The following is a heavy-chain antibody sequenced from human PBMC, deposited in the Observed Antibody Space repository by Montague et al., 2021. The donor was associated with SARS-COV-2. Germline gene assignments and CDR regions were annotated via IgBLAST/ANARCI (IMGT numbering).Heavy chain of an antibody. J-gene: IGHJ4*02. CDR3: ARGGGWKRHFDY. CDR1: GGSINNYY. CDR2: ISYTGST. V-gene: IGHV4-59*01. D-gene: IGHD4-23*01. Sequence: SETLSLTCNVSGGSINNYYWSWIRQPPGRGLEWIGYISYTGSTTRNPSLDSRVTISLDTSRDLVSLELRSLTAADTAVYYCARGGGWKRHFDYWGQGTLVAVSS.